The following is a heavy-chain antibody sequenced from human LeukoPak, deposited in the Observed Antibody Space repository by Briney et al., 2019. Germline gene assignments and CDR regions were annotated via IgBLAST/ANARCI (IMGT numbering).Heavy chain of an antibody. CDR3: AKDYCKKQWPSRRTPSYFDS. V-gene: IGHV3-74*01. CDR1: GFTLSSYW. D-gene: IGHD6-19*01. Sequence: GGSLRLSCAASGFTLSSYWMHWVRHAPGKGLVWVSRIYSDGIKTIYADSVKGRFTISSDNSKNTLYLQMKSLRSEDTAVYYCAKDYCKKQWPSRRTPSYFDSWGQGILVTVSS. CDR2: IYSDGIKT. J-gene: IGHJ4*02.